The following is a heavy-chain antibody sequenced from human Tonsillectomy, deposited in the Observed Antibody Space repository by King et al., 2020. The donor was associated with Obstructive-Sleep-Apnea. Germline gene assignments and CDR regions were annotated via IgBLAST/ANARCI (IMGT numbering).Heavy chain of an antibody. CDR1: GFTFSDYY. CDR2: ISSSSGYT. J-gene: IGHJ4*02. Sequence: VQLVESGGGLVKPGGSLRLSCAASGFTFSDYYMSWVRQAPGKGLEWVSYISSSSGYTKYADSVKGRFTSSRDNATNSLLLQMNSLRAEDTAVYYCAASGSYYRGDYWGQGTLVTVSS. D-gene: IGHD1-26*01. CDR3: AASGSYYRGDY. V-gene: IGHV3-11*06.